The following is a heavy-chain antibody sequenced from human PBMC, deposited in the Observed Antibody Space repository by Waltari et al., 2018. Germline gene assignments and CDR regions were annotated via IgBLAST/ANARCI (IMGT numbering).Heavy chain of an antibody. CDR1: GDSVRNTYW. Sequence: QLQLQESGPGLVEPSGTMSLSCAFSGDSVRNTYWWSWVRQSPQKGLEWLGQVHGSGRSNYSPSLASRVTVSLDTSKNAFSLKVTSATAADTAVYYCARDRGRGLYLDTWGPGTLVTVSP. V-gene: IGHV4-4*02. J-gene: IGHJ5*02. D-gene: IGHD2-15*01. CDR2: VHGSGRS. CDR3: ARDRGRGLYLDT.